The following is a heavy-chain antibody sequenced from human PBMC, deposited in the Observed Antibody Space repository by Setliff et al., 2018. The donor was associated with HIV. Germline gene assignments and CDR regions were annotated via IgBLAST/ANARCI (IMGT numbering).Heavy chain of an antibody. Sequence: ASVKVSCKASGYTFNNYALYWVRQAPGQGLEWMGIINPSGGSTTYAQKFQGRVTMTRDTSTSTVYMELSSLRSEDTAVYYCARVWPRGLISFYGYWGQGTLVTVSS. CDR2: INPSGGST. CDR3: ARVWPRGLISFYGY. V-gene: IGHV1-46*02. CDR1: GYTFNNYA. J-gene: IGHJ4*02. D-gene: IGHD2-2*01.